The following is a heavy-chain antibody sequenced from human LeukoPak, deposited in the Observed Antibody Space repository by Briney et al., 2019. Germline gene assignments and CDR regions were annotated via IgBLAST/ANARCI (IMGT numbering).Heavy chain of an antibody. D-gene: IGHD3-3*01. V-gene: IGHV4-61*02. J-gene: IGHJ4*02. CDR3: ARRDFWSGRGDY. Sequence: SETLSLTCTVSGGSISSGSYYWSWIRQPAGKGLEWIRRIYTSGSPNYNPSLKSRVTISVDTSKNQFSLKLSSVTAADTAVYYCARRDFWSGRGDYWGQGTLVTVSS. CDR1: GGSISSGSYY. CDR2: IYTSGSP.